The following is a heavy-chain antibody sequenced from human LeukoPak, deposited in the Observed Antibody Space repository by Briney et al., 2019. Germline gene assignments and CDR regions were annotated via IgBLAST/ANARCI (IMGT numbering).Heavy chain of an antibody. V-gene: IGHV3-30-3*01. CDR3: AKGIGLPMVRGVYNWGGFDY. J-gene: IGHJ4*02. CDR2: ISYDGSNK. Sequence: PGRSLRLSCAASGFTFSSYAMHWVRQAPGKGLEWVAVISYDGSNKYYADSVKGRFTISRDNSKNTLYLQMNSLRAEDTAVYYCAKGIGLPMVRGVYNWGGFDYWGQGTLVTVSS. CDR1: GFTFSSYA. D-gene: IGHD3-10*01.